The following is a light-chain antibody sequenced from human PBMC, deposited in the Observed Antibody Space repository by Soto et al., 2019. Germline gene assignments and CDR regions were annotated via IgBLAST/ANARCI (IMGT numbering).Light chain of an antibody. CDR3: QQRFSVTPT. CDR1: QSVSSN. Sequence: EIVMTQSPATRSLSPGERATLSCRASQSVSSNLAWYQQKPGQAPRLLIYGASTRATGIPARFSGSGSGTNFSLTISNLQNEDFATYYCQQRFSVTPTFGQGTRLDIK. J-gene: IGKJ5*01. CDR2: GAS. V-gene: IGKV3-15*01.